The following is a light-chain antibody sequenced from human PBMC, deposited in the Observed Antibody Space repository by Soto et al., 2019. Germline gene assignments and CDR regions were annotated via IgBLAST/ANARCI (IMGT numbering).Light chain of an antibody. CDR1: ISDIGSYYY. CDR3: SSFASSSTVV. J-gene: IGLJ3*02. Sequence: QSVLTQPASVSGSPGQSITISCTGTISDIGSYYYVSWYQHYPGKAPHLIIYGVTNRPSGVSSRFSGSKSGNTASLTISGLQDEDEADYYCSSFASSSTVVFGGGTKLTVL. V-gene: IGLV2-14*01. CDR2: GVT.